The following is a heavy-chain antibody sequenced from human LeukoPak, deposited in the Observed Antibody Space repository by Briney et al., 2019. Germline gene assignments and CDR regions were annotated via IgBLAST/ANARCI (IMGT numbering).Heavy chain of an antibody. D-gene: IGHD3-9*01. CDR2: IIGDGGST. CDR1: GFTFDDYA. V-gene: IGHV3-43*02. CDR3: ALIPYILTGYYNADY. J-gene: IGHJ4*02. Sequence: GGSLRLSCAVSGFTFDDYAMHWVRQAPGKGLEWVSLIIGDGGSTYYADYVKGRFTISRDNSKSSLYLQMNSLRTEDTALYYCALIPYILTGYYNADYWGQGTLVTVSS.